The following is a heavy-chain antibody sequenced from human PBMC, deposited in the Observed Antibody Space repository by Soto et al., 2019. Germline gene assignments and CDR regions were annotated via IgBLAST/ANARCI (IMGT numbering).Heavy chain of an antibody. CDR2: ISYDGSNK. Sequence: GGSLRLSCAASGFTFSSYAMHWVRQAPGKGLEWVAVISYDGSNKYYADSVKGRFTISRDNSKNTLYLQMNSLRAEDTAVYYCARDPEYSSSFDYWGQGTLVTVSS. CDR3: ARDPEYSSSFDY. V-gene: IGHV3-30-3*01. D-gene: IGHD6-6*01. CDR1: GFTFSSYA. J-gene: IGHJ4*02.